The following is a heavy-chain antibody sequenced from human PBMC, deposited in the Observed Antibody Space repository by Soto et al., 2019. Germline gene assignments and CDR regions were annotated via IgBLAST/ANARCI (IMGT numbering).Heavy chain of an antibody. CDR3: ARAYDSSGYYLSDY. D-gene: IGHD3-22*01. J-gene: IGHJ4*02. Sequence: GGSLRLSCAASGFTFSSYAMHWVRQAPGKGLEWVAVISYDGSNKYYADSAKGRFTISRDNSKNTLYLQMNSLRAEDTAVYYCARAYDSSGYYLSDYWGQGTLVTVSS. V-gene: IGHV3-30-3*01. CDR2: ISYDGSNK. CDR1: GFTFSSYA.